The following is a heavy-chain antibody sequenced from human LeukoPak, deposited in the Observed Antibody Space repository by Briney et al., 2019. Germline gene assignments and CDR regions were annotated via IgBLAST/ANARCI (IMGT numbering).Heavy chain of an antibody. CDR3: ARRREGWLRFRVFGGYFDY. J-gene: IGHJ4*02. D-gene: IGHD5-12*01. V-gene: IGHV4-39*01. CDR2: IYYSGTT. Sequence: PSETLSLTCTVSGGSISSSSYYWAWIRQPPGKGLEWFGNIYYSGTTYYNPSLKSRLTISLDTSKNQFSLKLTSVTAADTAVYYCARRREGWLRFRVFGGYFDYWGQGTLVTVSS. CDR1: GGSISSSSYY.